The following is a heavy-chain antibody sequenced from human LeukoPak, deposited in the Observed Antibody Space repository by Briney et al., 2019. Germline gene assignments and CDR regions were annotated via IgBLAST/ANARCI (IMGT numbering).Heavy chain of an antibody. CDR1: GDTISSSYF. CDR3: ARAQYYYDSSGRNWFDP. D-gene: IGHD3-22*01. Sequence: PSETLSLTCTVSGDTISSSYFWVWIRQPPGKGLEWIGSIYYSGSTYYNPSLKSRVTISVDTSKNQFSLKLSSVTAADTAVYYCARAQYYYDSSGRNWFDPWGQGTLVTVSS. V-gene: IGHV4-39*07. J-gene: IGHJ5*02. CDR2: IYYSGST.